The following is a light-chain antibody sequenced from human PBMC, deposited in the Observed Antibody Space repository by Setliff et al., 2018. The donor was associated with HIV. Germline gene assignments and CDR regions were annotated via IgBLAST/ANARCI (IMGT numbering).Light chain of an antibody. Sequence: QSALTQPASLSGSPGQSITISCTGTSSDVGGYNYVSRYQQHPGKAPKLIIYEVKNRPSGVSNRFSGSKSGNTASLTISGLQAEDEADYYCSSYAITNTLPFGTGTKVTVL. CDR2: EVK. CDR3: SSYAITNTLP. J-gene: IGLJ1*01. V-gene: IGLV2-14*01. CDR1: SSDVGGYNY.